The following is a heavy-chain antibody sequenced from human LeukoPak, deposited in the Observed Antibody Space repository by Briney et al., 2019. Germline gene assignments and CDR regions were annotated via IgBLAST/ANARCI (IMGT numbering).Heavy chain of an antibody. V-gene: IGHV3-23*01. Sequence: GGSLRLSCAASGFTFSSYTMHWVRQAPGKGLEWVSAISGSGGSTYYADSVKGRFTISRDNSKNTVYLQMNTLRAEDTAVYYCARDYPLDYWGQGTLVTVSS. J-gene: IGHJ4*02. CDR3: ARDYPLDY. CDR1: GFTFSSYT. CDR2: ISGSGGST.